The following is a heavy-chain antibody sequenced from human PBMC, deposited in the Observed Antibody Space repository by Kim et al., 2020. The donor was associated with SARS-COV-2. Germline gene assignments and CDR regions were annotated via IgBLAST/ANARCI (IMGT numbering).Heavy chain of an antibody. V-gene: IGHV3-21*01. Sequence: GGSLRLFCVASGFIFSTYDINWVRQAPGKGLEWVSAISGDGGHIRSADSVQGRFTISRDNAKNTLYLQMNSLRDEDTAVYYCASDAAHRATWKSFATWG. CDR3: ASDAAHRATWKSFAT. CDR2: ISGDGGHI. CDR1: GFIFSTYD. D-gene: IGHD1-1*01. J-gene: IGHJ3*02.